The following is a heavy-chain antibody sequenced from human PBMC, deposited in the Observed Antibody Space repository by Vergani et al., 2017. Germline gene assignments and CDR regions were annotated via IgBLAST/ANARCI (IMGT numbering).Heavy chain of an antibody. CDR3: TRALLGPSVTPYYMEV. Sequence: EVQLVESGGGSVQPGGSLRLSCAASGFTFSSYSMYWVRQSPGKGLEWISYISSRSTTIYDADSVKGRFTISRDNAKNSLFLQMNNLRAEDTGVYYCTRALLGPSVTPYYMEVWGKGTTVTVSS. J-gene: IGHJ6*03. CDR1: GFTFSSYS. D-gene: IGHD4-23*01. CDR2: ISSRSTTI. V-gene: IGHV3-48*01.